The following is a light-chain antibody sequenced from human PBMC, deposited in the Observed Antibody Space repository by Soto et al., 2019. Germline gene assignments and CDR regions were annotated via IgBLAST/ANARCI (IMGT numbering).Light chain of an antibody. Sequence: EIVVTQSPATLSLSPGERATLSCRASQSISTYLAWYQQKPGQAPRLLIYDSSIMTTGIPARFSGSGSGTDFALTLSILEPEDSAVYYCQQRNHWPQRATFGGGTKVEIK. J-gene: IGKJ4*01. V-gene: IGKV3-11*01. CDR1: QSISTY. CDR2: DSS. CDR3: QQRNHWPQRAT.